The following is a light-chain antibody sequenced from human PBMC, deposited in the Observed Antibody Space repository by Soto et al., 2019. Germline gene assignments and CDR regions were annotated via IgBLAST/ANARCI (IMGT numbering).Light chain of an antibody. V-gene: IGKV3-15*01. J-gene: IGKJ1*01. CDR3: QQYNNWPGT. CDR1: QSVSSN. CDR2: DAS. Sequence: EIVMTQSPATLSVSPGERATLSCRASQSVSSNLAWYQQKPGQAPTLLIYDASTRATAIPARFSGSGSGTEFTLTISSLQSEDFALYYCQQYNNWPGTFGQGTKVEIK.